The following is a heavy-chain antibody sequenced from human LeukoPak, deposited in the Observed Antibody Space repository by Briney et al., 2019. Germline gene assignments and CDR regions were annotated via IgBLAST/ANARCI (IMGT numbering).Heavy chain of an antibody. CDR1: GFTFSSYA. D-gene: IGHD5-24*01. J-gene: IGHJ4*02. V-gene: IGHV3-23*01. CDR2: ISGSGGST. Sequence: PGGSLRLSCAASGFTFSSYAMSWVRQAPGKGLEWVSAISGSGGSTYYADSVKGRFTISRDNSKNTLYLQMNSLRAEDTAVYYCAKDFLSMEMATTPYYFDYWGQGTLVTVSS. CDR3: AKDFLSMEMATTPYYFDY.